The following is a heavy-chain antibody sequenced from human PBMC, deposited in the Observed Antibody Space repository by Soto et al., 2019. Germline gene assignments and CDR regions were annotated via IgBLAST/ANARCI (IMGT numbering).Heavy chain of an antibody. D-gene: IGHD4-17*01. V-gene: IGHV3-53*01. Sequence: GGSLRLSCAASAFIFSDYAMTWVRQAPGKGLEWVSVIYSGGSTYYADSVKGRFTISRDNSKNTLYLQMNSLRAEDTAVYYCARDGKNGDYTYYYYGMDVWGQGTTVTVSS. CDR3: ARDGKNGDYTYYYYGMDV. CDR2: IYSGGST. CDR1: AFIFSDYA. J-gene: IGHJ6*02.